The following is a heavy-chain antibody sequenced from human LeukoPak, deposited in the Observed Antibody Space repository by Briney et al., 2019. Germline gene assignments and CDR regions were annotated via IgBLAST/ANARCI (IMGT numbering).Heavy chain of an antibody. D-gene: IGHD2-2*01. CDR3: AKLAARIVVVPAATHFDY. J-gene: IGHJ4*02. CDR1: GGTFSSYA. CDR2: ISGSGGST. V-gene: IGHV3-23*01. Sequence: ASVKVSCKASGGTFSSYAMSWVRQAPGKGLEWVSAISGSGGSTYYADSVKGRFTISRDNSKNTLYLQMNSLRAEDTAVYYCAKLAARIVVVPAATHFDYWGQGTLVTVSS.